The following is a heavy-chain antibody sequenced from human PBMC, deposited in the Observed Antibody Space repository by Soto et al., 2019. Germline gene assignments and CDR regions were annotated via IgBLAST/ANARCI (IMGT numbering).Heavy chain of an antibody. J-gene: IGHJ4*02. CDR1: GFTFTNYW. Sequence: GGSLRLSCAASGFTFTNYWMHWVRQVPGKGLVWVSRIDGVGAGTSYSDSVRGRFTISRDNAKNTVSLQMNSLRVEDTGVYYCAKDSWYFDLWSQGSQVTVSS. D-gene: IGHD6-13*01. V-gene: IGHV3-74*01. CDR2: IDGVGAGT. CDR3: AKDSWYFDL.